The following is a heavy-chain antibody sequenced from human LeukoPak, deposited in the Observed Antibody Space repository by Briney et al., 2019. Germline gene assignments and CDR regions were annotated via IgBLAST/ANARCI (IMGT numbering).Heavy chain of an antibody. CDR2: INPNSGGT. J-gene: IGHJ3*02. Sequence: ASVKVSCKTSGYTFTGYYIHWVRQAPGQGLEWMGRINPNSGGTNYAQRFQGRVTMTRDTSISTAYMELSRLRSDDTAVYYCARDQTSKGDAFDIWGQGTMVTVSS. V-gene: IGHV1-2*06. CDR3: ARDQTSKGDAFDI. CDR1: GYTFTGYY.